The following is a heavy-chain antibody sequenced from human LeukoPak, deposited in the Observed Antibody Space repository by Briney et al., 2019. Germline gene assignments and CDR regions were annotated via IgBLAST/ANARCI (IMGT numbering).Heavy chain of an antibody. D-gene: IGHD3-22*01. Sequence: SETLSLTCTVSAGSISSSSYYWSWIRQPPGKGLEWIGYIYHSGSTYYNPSLKSRVTISVDRSKNQFSLKLSSVTAADTAVYYCARELPYDSSGYWGQGTLVTISS. CDR3: ARELPYDSSGY. CDR2: IYHSGST. V-gene: IGHV4-30-2*01. J-gene: IGHJ4*02. CDR1: AGSISSSSYY.